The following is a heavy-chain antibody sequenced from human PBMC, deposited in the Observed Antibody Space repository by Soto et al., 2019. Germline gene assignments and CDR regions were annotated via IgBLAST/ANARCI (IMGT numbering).Heavy chain of an antibody. CDR3: ARDRVDCSGGNCWRSVEDT. D-gene: IGHD2-15*01. CDR2: IDPSGGGT. Sequence: QVQLVQSGAEGKKPGASVKVSCKASGYTFTSYYMHWVRQAPGQGLEWMGIIDPSGGGTSYAQKFQGRRTLTRDTSTSTVYMELSSLRSEDTAVYYCARDRVDCSGGNCWRSVEDTWGQGTLVTVSS. CDR1: GYTFTSYY. V-gene: IGHV1-46*01. J-gene: IGHJ5*02.